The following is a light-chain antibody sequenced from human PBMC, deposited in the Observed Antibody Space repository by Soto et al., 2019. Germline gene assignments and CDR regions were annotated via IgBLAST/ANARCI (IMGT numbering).Light chain of an antibody. CDR3: QQYGSSHPIT. V-gene: IGKV3-15*01. CDR1: QSVSSN. CDR2: GAS. J-gene: IGKJ5*01. Sequence: EIELTQSPATLSVSPGERTTLSCMATQSVSSNLAWYQQKPCQAPRLLIYGASTRATGIPARFSGSGSGTEFTLTISSLQYEDFAVYYCQQYGSSHPITFGQGTRLEIK.